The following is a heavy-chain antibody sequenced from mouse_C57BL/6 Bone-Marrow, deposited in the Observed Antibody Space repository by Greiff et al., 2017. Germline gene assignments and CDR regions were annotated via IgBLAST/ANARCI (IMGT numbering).Heavy chain of an antibody. V-gene: IGHV6-6*01. D-gene: IGHD2-1*01. Sequence: EVKLVESGGGLVQPGGSMKLSCAASGFTFSDAWMDWVRQSPEKGLEWVADIRNKANNHATYYAESVKGRFTISRDDSKRSVYLQMNSLRAQDTGIYYCTPLDYGNPAWFAYWGQGTLVTVSA. CDR1: GFTFSDAW. J-gene: IGHJ3*01. CDR3: TPLDYGNPAWFAY. CDR2: IRNKANNHAT.